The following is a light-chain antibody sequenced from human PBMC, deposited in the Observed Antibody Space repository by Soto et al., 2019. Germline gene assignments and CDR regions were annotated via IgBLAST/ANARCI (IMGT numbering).Light chain of an antibody. CDR2: AAS. Sequence: DIQMTQSPSSLSASVGDRVTITCRASQGISNYLAWYQQKPGKVPKLLIYAASTLQSGVPSRFSGSGSVTDFTLTISSLQPEDVATYYCHKYNSAPGFTFGPGTKVDIK. CDR1: QGISNY. V-gene: IGKV1-27*01. CDR3: HKYNSAPGFT. J-gene: IGKJ3*01.